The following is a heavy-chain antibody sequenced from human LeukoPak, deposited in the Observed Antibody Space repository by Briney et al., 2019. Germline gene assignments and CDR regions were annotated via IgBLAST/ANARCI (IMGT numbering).Heavy chain of an antibody. J-gene: IGHJ3*02. CDR2: IYHSGST. Sequence: PSGTLSLTCAVSGGSISSSNWWSWVRQPPGKGLEWIGEIYHSGSTNYNPSLKSRVTISVDKSKNQFSLKLSSVTAADTAVYYCARDGGVAANDAFDIWGQGTMVTVSS. CDR1: GGSISSSNW. D-gene: IGHD2-15*01. V-gene: IGHV4-4*02. CDR3: ARDGGVAANDAFDI.